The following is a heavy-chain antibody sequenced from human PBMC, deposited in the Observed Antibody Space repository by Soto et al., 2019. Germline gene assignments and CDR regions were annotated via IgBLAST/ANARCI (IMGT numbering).Heavy chain of an antibody. CDR1: GYTFTTFW. J-gene: IGHJ3*02. CDR2: IYPGDSDT. V-gene: IGHV5-51*01. Sequence: GESLKISCKGSGYTFTTFWIGWARQLPGKGLEWMGIIYPGDSDTRYSPSFRGQVTISADKSITTVSLQWSSLKASDTAMYYCARISHVYGDYVGAFDIWGQGTMVTVSS. CDR3: ARISHVYGDYVGAFDI. D-gene: IGHD4-17*01.